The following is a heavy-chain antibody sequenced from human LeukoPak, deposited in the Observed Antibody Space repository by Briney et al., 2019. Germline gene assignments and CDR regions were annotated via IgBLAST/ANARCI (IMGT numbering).Heavy chain of an antibody. D-gene: IGHD1-1*01. CDR1: GVSISSYY. CDR3: ARVREDPWNSAPHAFDI. Sequence: SETLSLTCTVSGVSISSYYWSWIRQPPGKGLEWIGYIYYSGSANYNPSLKSRVTISVDTSNNQFSLKLSSVTAADTAVYYCARVREDPWNSAPHAFDIWGQGTMVTVSS. J-gene: IGHJ3*02. CDR2: IYYSGSA. V-gene: IGHV4-59*08.